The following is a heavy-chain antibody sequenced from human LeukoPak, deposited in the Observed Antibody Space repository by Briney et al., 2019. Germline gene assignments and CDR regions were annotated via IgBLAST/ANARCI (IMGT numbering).Heavy chain of an antibody. D-gene: IGHD3-3*01. V-gene: IGHV4-61*02. Sequence: SQTLSLTCTVSGASISSGTYYWSWIRQPAGKGLEWIGRIYTSGSTNYNPSLRGRVTISVATSKHQLSLKLSSVTAADTAVYYCARDRYDFWSGYYWFDPWGQGTLVTVSS. J-gene: IGHJ5*02. CDR2: IYTSGST. CDR1: GASISSGTYY. CDR3: ARDRYDFWSGYYWFDP.